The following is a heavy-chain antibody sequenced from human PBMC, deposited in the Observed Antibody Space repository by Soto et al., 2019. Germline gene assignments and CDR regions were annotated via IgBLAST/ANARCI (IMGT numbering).Heavy chain of an antibody. Sequence: QVQLQESGPGLVKPSQTLSLTCTVSGGSISTGGYYWNWIRKHPGKVLKWIGYFYYSGSTYYNPSLKSRVTISGNTSKNQFSLKLRSVTAADTAVYYCARSVFPWGQGTLVTVSS. V-gene: IGHV4-31*03. J-gene: IGHJ5*02. CDR1: GGSISTGGYY. CDR2: FYYSGST. CDR3: ARSVFP.